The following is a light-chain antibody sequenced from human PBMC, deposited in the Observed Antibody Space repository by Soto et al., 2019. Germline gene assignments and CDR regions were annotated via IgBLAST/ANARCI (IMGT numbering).Light chain of an antibody. V-gene: IGKV3-20*01. CDR2: GAS. J-gene: IGKJ4*01. Sequence: EIVLTQSPGTLSLSPGERATLSCRASQSVSSSYLAWYQQKPGQAPRQLIYGASSRATGIPDRFSGSGSGTDITLTLTRLEPEDFAVYYCQYYRTSFGGGTRVEIK. CDR1: QSVSSSY. CDR3: QYYRTS.